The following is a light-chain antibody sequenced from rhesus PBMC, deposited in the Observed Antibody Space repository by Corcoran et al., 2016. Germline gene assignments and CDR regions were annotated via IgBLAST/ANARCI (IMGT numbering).Light chain of an antibody. CDR2: GAS. V-gene: IGKV3-10*01. J-gene: IGKJ1*01. CDR3: YQYSSGCT. Sequence: QVILTQSPGNLSLSPGERATLSCRASQSVSSYLAWYQQKPGQAPRLPSYGASSRATAVADRFRGSGVGTDFPLPISSLGPECVGFYHCYQYSSGCTFGQGTKVEIK. CDR1: QSVSSY.